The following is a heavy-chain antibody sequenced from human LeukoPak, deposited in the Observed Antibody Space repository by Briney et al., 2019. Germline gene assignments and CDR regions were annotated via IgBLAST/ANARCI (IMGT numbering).Heavy chain of an antibody. D-gene: IGHD6-6*01. CDR1: GFTYSNYG. CDR3: ARGGAARPDY. V-gene: IGHV3-48*01. Sequence: PGGSLRVSCAASGFTYSNYGMNWVRQVPGKGLEWVSYISSTRSSISYADSVKGRFTISRDNAKNSLYLQMNSLRVEDTAIYYCARGGAARPDYWGQGTLVTVSS. CDR2: ISSTRSSI. J-gene: IGHJ4*02.